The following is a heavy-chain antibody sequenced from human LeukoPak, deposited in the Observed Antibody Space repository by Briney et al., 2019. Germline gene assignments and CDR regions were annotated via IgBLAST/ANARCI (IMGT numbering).Heavy chain of an antibody. Sequence: GGSLRLSCAPSGFTFSRYAMNWIRQAPGKGLEWVSFISSDTPNKNYADSVKGRFTISRDNAKNSVYLQLNSLRAEETAMYYCARDLGGPDYWGQGTLVTVSS. D-gene: IGHD3-16*01. CDR3: ARDLGGPDY. CDR2: ISSDTPNK. CDR1: GFTFSRYA. V-gene: IGHV3-21*01. J-gene: IGHJ4*02.